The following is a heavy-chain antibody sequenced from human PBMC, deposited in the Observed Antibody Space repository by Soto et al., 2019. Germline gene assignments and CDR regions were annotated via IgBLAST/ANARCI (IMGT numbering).Heavy chain of an antibody. CDR3: AREGQGGTYAFDI. CDR2: ISYDGSNK. CDR1: GFTFSSYA. Sequence: GGSLRLSCAASGFTFSSYAMHWVRQAPGKGLEWVAVISYDGSNKYYADSVKGRFTISRDNSKNTLYLQMNSLRAEDTAVYYCAREGQGGTYAFDIWGQGTMVTVSS. J-gene: IGHJ3*02. D-gene: IGHD3-16*01. V-gene: IGHV3-30-3*01.